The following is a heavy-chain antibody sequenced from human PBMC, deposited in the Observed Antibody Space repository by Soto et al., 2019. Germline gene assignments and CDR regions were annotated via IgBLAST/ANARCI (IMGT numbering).Heavy chain of an antibody. CDR2: IIPILGIA. V-gene: IGHV1-69*04. J-gene: IGHJ4*02. D-gene: IGHD1-1*01. Sequence: SVKVSCKASGSTFSSYAISWVRQAPGQGLEWMGRIIPILGIANYAQKFQGRVTITADKSTSTAYMELSSLRSEDTAVYYCARGEVWNLDYWGQGTLVTVSS. CDR3: ARGEVWNLDY. CDR1: GSTFSSYA.